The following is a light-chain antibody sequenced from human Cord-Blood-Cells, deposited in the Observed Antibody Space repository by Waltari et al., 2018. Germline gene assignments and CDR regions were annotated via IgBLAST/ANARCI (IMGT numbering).Light chain of an antibody. CDR1: SSDGGGYNY. CDR3: SSYTSSSTLGV. J-gene: IGLJ2*01. CDR2: DVS. V-gene: IGLV2-14*01. Sequence: QSALTQPASVSGSPGQSITISCTGTSSDGGGYNYVSWYQQHPGKAPNLMIYDVSNRPSGVSNRFSGSKSGNTASLTISGLQAEDEADYYCSSYTSSSTLGVFGGG.